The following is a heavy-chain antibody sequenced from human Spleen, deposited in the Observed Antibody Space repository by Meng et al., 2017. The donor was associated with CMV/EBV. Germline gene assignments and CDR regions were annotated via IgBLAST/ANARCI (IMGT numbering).Heavy chain of an antibody. D-gene: IGHD3-3*01. CDR3: ARGGNFDFLSGYLDN. Sequence: GESLKISCAASGFTFSSYSMNRVRQAPGKGLEWVSSISSSSSYIYYADSVKGRFTISRDNAKDTLYLQMNSLRAEDTAVYYCARGGNFDFLSGYLDNWGQGTLVTVSS. CDR1: GFTFSSYS. CDR2: ISSSSSYI. V-gene: IGHV3-21*01. J-gene: IGHJ4*02.